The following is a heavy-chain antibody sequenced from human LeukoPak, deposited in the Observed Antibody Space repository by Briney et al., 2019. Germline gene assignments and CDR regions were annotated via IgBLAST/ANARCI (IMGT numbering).Heavy chain of an antibody. J-gene: IGHJ3*02. Sequence: SETLSLTCTVSGGSISSYFWSWIRQPPGKGLEWIGYIYYSGSTNYNPSLKSRVTISVDTSKNQFSLKLSSVTAADTAVYYCAREPMVRGVNGAFDIWGQGTMVTVSS. CDR3: AREPMVRGVNGAFDI. D-gene: IGHD3-10*01. V-gene: IGHV4-59*08. CDR2: IYYSGST. CDR1: GGSISSYF.